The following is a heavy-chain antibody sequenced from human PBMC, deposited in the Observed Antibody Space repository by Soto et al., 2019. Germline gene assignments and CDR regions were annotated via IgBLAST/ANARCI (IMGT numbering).Heavy chain of an antibody. CDR2: MNPESRNT. J-gene: IGHJ4*02. V-gene: IGHV1-8*01. CDR1: GYTFTSYD. Sequence: QVQLVQSGAEVKEPGASVRVSCKASGYTFTSYDINWVRQDTGQGLEWMGWMNPESRNTGYAQEFQGRVTMTRDTSISTAYMELTSLRSEDTAVYYCARFVRHQLPTIDFWGQGTLVTVSS. D-gene: IGHD2-2*01. CDR3: ARFVRHQLPTIDF.